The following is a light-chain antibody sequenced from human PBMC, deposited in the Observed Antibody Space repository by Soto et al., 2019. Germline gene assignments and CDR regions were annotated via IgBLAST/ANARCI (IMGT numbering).Light chain of an antibody. Sequence: EIVLTQYPATLSLSPGERATLSCRALQSVSSYVAWYQQKPGQAPRLLIYEASNRATGIPARFNGSGSGKDITLTISSLELEDFAVYDCQQRSNWPPLYTVGQGTKLEIK. J-gene: IGKJ2*01. CDR1: QSVSSY. V-gene: IGKV3-11*01. CDR3: QQRSNWPPLYT. CDR2: EAS.